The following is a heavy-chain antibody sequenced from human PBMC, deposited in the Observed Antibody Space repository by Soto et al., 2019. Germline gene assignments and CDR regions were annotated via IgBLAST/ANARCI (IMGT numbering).Heavy chain of an antibody. Sequence: SETLSLTCTVSGGSISGYYWSWIRQPAGKGLEWIGRIYTSGSTNYNPSLKSRVTMSVDTSKNQFSLKLSSVTAADTAVYYCARDEMIVVGSHYYYYGMDVWGQGTTVTVSS. CDR2: IYTSGST. J-gene: IGHJ6*02. V-gene: IGHV4-4*07. CDR3: ARDEMIVVGSHYYYYGMDV. CDR1: GGSISGYY. D-gene: IGHD3-22*01.